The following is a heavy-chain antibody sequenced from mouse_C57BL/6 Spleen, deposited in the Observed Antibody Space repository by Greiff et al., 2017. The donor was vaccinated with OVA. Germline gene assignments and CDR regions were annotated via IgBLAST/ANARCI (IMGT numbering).Heavy chain of an antibody. V-gene: IGHV1-26*01. Sequence: EVQLQQSGPELVKPGASVKISCKASGYTFTDYYMNWVKQSHGKSLDGIGDINPNNGGTSYNQKFKGKATLTVDKSSSTAYMELRSLTSEDSAVYYCANYYGSSSWFAYWGQGTLVTVSA. CDR3: ANYYGSSSWFAY. CDR2: INPNNGGT. D-gene: IGHD1-1*01. J-gene: IGHJ3*01. CDR1: GYTFTDYY.